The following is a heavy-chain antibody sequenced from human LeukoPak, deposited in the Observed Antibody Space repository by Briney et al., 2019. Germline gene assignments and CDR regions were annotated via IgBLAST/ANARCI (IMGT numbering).Heavy chain of an antibody. J-gene: IGHJ4*02. V-gene: IGHV3-48*01. Sequence: GGSLRLSCAASGFTFSSHSMNWVRQAPGQGLEWVSYITSDSSTRFYADSVKGRFTASRDNAEKSMYLQMNNLRAEDTAVYYCARDLTFDYWGQGTLVTVSS. CDR2: ITSDSSTR. CDR3: ARDLTFDY. CDR1: GFTFSSHS.